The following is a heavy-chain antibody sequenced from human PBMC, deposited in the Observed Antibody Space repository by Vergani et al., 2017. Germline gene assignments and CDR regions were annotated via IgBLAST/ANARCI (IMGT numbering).Heavy chain of an antibody. Sequence: QVQLQESGPGVVKPSQTLSLTCAVSGGSISSGDHCWTWIRQRPGKGLEWIGYIYHSGSPFYNPSLKSRFTISIDTSRNRFSLRLPSVTAADTAVYYCATIGYRRWGYYFDYWGQGILVTVSS. CDR2: IYHSGSP. J-gene: IGHJ4*02. CDR1: GGSISSGDHC. V-gene: IGHV4-30-4*08. CDR3: ATIGYRRWGYYFDY. D-gene: IGHD2-2*02.